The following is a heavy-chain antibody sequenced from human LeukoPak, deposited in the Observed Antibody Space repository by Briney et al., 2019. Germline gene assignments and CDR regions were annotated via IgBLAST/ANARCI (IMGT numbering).Heavy chain of an antibody. CDR2: ISYDGSSK. D-gene: IGHD5-12*01. CDR1: GFTFSSFG. J-gene: IGHJ4*02. V-gene: IGHV3-30*03. Sequence: GRSLRLSCAASGFTFSSFGMHWVRQAPGKGLEWVAGISYDGSSKYYADSVKGRFTISRDNSRNTLYLQMNSLRTEDTALYYCATGTYSAYNSGCAYWGQGTLVTVSS. CDR3: ATGTYSAYNSGCAY.